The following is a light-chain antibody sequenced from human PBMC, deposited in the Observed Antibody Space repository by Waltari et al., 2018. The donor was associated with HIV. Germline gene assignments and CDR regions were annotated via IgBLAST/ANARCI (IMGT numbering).Light chain of an antibody. CDR3: QHYNSRPPLT. CDR2: SAS. J-gene: IGKJ5*01. V-gene: IGKV3-15*01. CDR1: QSVTNN. Sequence: DIVMTQSPATLSVSPGERATLSCRASQSVTNNLAWYQQKPGQAPRLLIFSASARASGVPGRFSASGSGTEFTLTISSLQPEDSAVYYCQHYNSRPPLTFGQGTRLEIK.